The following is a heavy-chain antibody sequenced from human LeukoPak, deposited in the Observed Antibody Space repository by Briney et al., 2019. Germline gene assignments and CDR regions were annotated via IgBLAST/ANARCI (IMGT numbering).Heavy chain of an antibody. V-gene: IGHV3-30*04. J-gene: IGHJ4*02. D-gene: IGHD6-13*01. CDR1: GVTFSIYS. CDR2: ISYDGSNK. CDR3: APLPGIASAGVDS. Sequence: PGRSLRLSCAASGVTFSIYSMHWVRPAPGKGLEWVTTISYDGSNKYYADSVKGRFTISRDNPKDTLYLQMTSLRVEDTAMYYCAPLPGIASAGVDSWGQGTLVTVSS.